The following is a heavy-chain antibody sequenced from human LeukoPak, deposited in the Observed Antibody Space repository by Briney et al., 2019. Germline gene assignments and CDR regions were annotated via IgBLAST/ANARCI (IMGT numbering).Heavy chain of an antibody. CDR3: ARGLRLSYGDYVRGSYYLDY. J-gene: IGHJ4*02. CDR2: INHSGST. V-gene: IGHV4-34*01. Sequence: LSETLSLTCAVYGGSFSGYHWSWIRHPPCKVPDWSGQINHSGSTNYNPSLKSRVTISVDTSKNQFSLKLSSVTAADTAVYYCARGLRLSYGDYVRGSYYLDYWGQGTLVTVSS. CDR1: GGSFSGYH. D-gene: IGHD4-17*01.